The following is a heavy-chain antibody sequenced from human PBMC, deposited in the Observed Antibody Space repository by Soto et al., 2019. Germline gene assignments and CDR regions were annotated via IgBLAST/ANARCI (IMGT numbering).Heavy chain of an antibody. CDR2: ISGSSSTI. V-gene: IGHV3-48*01. CDR1: GFTFSSYS. CDR3: ARDNFGYCSSTSCYVTEDAFDI. D-gene: IGHD2-2*03. J-gene: IGHJ3*02. Sequence: GGSLRLSCAASGFTFSSYSMNWVRQAPGKGLEWVSYISGSSSTIYYADSVKGRFTISRDNAKNSLYLQMNSLRAEDTAVYYCARDNFGYCSSTSCYVTEDAFDIWGQGTMVTVSS.